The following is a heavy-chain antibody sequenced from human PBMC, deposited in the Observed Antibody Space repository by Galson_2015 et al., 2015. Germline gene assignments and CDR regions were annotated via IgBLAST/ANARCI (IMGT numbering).Heavy chain of an antibody. J-gene: IGHJ3*02. CDR3: AGEAFPPGYYDSSGPQRGDDAFDI. CDR1: GYTFTSYA. D-gene: IGHD3-22*01. V-gene: IGHV1-3*01. CDR2: INAGNGNT. Sequence: SVKVSCKASGYTFTSYAMHWVRQAPGQRLEWMGWINAGNGNTKYSQKFQGGVTITRDTSASTAYMELSSLRSEDTAVYYCAGEAFPPGYYDSSGPQRGDDAFDIWGQGTMVTVSS.